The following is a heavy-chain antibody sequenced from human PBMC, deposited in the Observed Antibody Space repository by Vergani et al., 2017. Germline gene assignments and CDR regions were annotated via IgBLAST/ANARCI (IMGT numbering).Heavy chain of an antibody. V-gene: IGHV1-18*04. J-gene: IGHJ6*03. D-gene: IGHD3-3*01. Sequence: QVQLVQSGAEVKKPGASVKVSCKASGYTFTSYGISWVRQAPGQGLEWMGWISAYNGNTNYAQKLQGRVTMTTDTSTSTAYMELRSLRSDDTAVYYCARDRYYDVWSGYLYYYYYYMDVWGKGTTVTVSS. CDR1: GYTFTSYG. CDR2: ISAYNGNT. CDR3: ARDRYYDVWSGYLYYYYYYMDV.